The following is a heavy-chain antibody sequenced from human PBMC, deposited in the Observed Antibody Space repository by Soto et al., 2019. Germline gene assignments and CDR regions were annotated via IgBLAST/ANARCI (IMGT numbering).Heavy chain of an antibody. V-gene: IGHV1-2*04. D-gene: IGHD3-10*01. CDR3: ARGSGSYSSRYYYYMDV. CDR2: INPNSGGT. J-gene: IGHJ6*03. Sequence: ASVKVSCKASGYTFTGYYMHWVRQAPGQGLEWMGWINPNSGGTNYAQKFQGWVTMTRDTSISTAYMELSRLRSDDTAVYYCARGSGSYSSRYYYYMDVWGKGTTVTVSS. CDR1: GYTFTGYY.